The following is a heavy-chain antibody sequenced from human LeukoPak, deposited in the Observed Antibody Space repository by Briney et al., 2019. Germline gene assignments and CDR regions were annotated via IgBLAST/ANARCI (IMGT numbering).Heavy chain of an antibody. J-gene: IGHJ4*02. CDR1: GDSISAYY. CDR2: VHKTGSI. CDR3: TKYGGGPTNYFDS. D-gene: IGHD4-23*01. V-gene: IGHV4-59*08. Sequence: SETLSLTCTVSGDSISAYYWSWVRQPPGKGLEWIAFVHKTGSINYNPSLKSRATISMDTSNSQFSLHVNSVTAADTAVYYCTKYGGGPTNYFDSWGPGTLVTVSP.